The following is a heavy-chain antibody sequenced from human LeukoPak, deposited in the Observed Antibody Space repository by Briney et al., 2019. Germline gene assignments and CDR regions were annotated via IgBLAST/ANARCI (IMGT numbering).Heavy chain of an antibody. CDR1: GFTFSNYA. V-gene: IGHV3-23*01. CDR2: ISSSGGDT. J-gene: IGHJ4*02. Sequence: GGSLRLSCAASGFTFSNYAMSWVRQAPGRGLEWVSAISSSGGDTYSADSVKGRFTISMDNSKNTLHLQMNNLRGEDTAVYHCARQLGYCSDGSCYFDFWGQGTLVTVSS. D-gene: IGHD2-15*01. CDR3: ARQLGYCSDGSCYFDF.